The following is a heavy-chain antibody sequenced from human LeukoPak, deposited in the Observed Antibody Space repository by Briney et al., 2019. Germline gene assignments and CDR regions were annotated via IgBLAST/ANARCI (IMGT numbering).Heavy chain of an antibody. Sequence: SETLSLTCAVSGYSISSGYYWGWIRQPPGKGLEWIGSIYHSGSTYYNPSLKSRVTISVDTSKNQFSLEVSSVTAADTAVYYCARNQIGRDIFDIWGQGTMVTVSS. J-gene: IGHJ3*02. CDR3: ARNQIGRDIFDI. D-gene: IGHD1-14*01. CDR2: IYHSGST. CDR1: GYSISSGYY. V-gene: IGHV4-38-2*01.